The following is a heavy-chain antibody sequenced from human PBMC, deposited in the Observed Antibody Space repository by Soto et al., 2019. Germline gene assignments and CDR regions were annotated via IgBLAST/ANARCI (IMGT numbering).Heavy chain of an antibody. Sequence: PSETLSLTCTVSGGSISSGDYYWSWIRQPPGKGLEWIGYIYYSGSTYYNPSLKSRVTISVDTSKNQFSLKLSSVTAADTAVYYCAREELQAAKGTFDYWGQGTLVTVSS. J-gene: IGHJ4*02. CDR1: GGSISSGDYY. D-gene: IGHD2-15*01. V-gene: IGHV4-30-4*01. CDR2: IYYSGST. CDR3: AREELQAAKGTFDY.